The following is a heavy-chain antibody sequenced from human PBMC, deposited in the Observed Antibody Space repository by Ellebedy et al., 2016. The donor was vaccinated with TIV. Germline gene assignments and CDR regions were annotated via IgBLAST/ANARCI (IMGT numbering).Heavy chain of an antibody. CDR1: GDSFTSHW. J-gene: IGHJ6*02. CDR2: IYPGDSDT. CDR3: ARQVAAAGTGYYYYYYGMDV. Sequence: GESLKISXKGSGDSFTSHWIGWVRQMPGKGLEWMGIIYPGDSDTRYSPSFQGQVTISADKSISTAYLQWSSLKASDTAMYYCARQVAAAGTGYYYYYYGMDVWGQGTTVTVSS. V-gene: IGHV5-51*01. D-gene: IGHD6-13*01.